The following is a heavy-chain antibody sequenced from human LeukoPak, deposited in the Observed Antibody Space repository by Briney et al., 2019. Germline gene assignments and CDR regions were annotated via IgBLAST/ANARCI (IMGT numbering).Heavy chain of an antibody. J-gene: IGHJ6*02. D-gene: IGHD6-6*01. V-gene: IGHV1-2*02. CDR2: INPNGGGT. CDR1: GYTFTGYY. CDR3: AREEYSSSSSYYYYGMDV. Sequence: ASVKVSCKASGYTFTGYYMHWVRQAPGQGLEWMGWINPNGGGTNYAQKFQGRVTMTRDTSISTAYMELSRLRSDDTAVYYCAREEYSSSSSYYYYGMDVWGQGTTVTVSS.